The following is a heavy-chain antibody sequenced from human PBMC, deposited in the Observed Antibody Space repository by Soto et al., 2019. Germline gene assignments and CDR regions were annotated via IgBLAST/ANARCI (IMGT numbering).Heavy chain of an antibody. Sequence: GGSLRLSCAASGFTFSSYWMHWVRQAPGKGLVWVSRINSDGSSTSYADSVKGRFTISRDNAKNTLYLQMNSLRAEDTAVYYCASLTHYGDYVFDYWGQGTLVTVSS. D-gene: IGHD4-17*01. J-gene: IGHJ4*02. CDR2: INSDGSST. V-gene: IGHV3-74*01. CDR1: GFTFSSYW. CDR3: ASLTHYGDYVFDY.